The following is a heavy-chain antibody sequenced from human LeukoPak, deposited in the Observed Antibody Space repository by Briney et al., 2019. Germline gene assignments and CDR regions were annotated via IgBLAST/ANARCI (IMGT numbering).Heavy chain of an antibody. Sequence: GGSLRLSCAASGFTFSSYAMHWVRQAPGKGLEWVAVISYDGSNKYYADSVKGRFTISRDNSKNTLYLQMNSLRAEDTAVYYCARGGGLVSQNYWGQGTLVTVSS. J-gene: IGHJ4*02. V-gene: IGHV3-30*04. CDR1: GFTFSSYA. CDR2: ISYDGSNK. CDR3: ARGGGLVSQNY. D-gene: IGHD6-19*01.